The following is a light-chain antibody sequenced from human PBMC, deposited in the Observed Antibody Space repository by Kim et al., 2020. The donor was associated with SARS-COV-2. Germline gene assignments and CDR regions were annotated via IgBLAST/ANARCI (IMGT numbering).Light chain of an antibody. J-gene: IGKJ2*01. CDR3: QQYDTYST. Sequence: DIQMTQSPSTLSASVGDRVTITCRASQSINSWLAWYQQKPGKAPKLLISDASNLESGVPSRFSGSGSGTEFTLTISSLQPDDFATYYSQQYDTYSTFGQGTKVDIK. V-gene: IGKV1-5*01. CDR2: DAS. CDR1: QSINSW.